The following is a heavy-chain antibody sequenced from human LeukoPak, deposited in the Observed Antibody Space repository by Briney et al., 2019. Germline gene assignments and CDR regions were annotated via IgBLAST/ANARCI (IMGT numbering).Heavy chain of an antibody. CDR2: IYYSGST. J-gene: IGHJ3*02. V-gene: IGHV4-59*01. CDR1: GGSISSYY. D-gene: IGHD3-16*01. CDR3: ARDEGGSAFDI. Sequence: SETLSLTCTVSGGSISSYYWSWIRQPPGKGLEWIGYIYYSGSTNYNPSLKSRVTISVDTSKNQFSLKLSSVTAADTAVYYCARDEGGSAFDIGGQGTMVTVSS.